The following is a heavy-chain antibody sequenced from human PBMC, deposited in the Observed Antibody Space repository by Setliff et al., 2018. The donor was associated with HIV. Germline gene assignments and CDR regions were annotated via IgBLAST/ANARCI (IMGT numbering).Heavy chain of an antibody. J-gene: IGHJ4*02. CDR2: INPRDGGA. CDR1: GYAFTGYY. CDR3: ARDRGRYGDYRDFDY. Sequence: GASVKVSCKASGYAFTGYYLHWVRQAPGQGLEWMGWINPRDGGAKYAHNFEGRVTMTRDTSISTFYMEVTRLTSDDTAVYYCARDRGRYGDYRDFDYWGQGALVTVSS. V-gene: IGHV1-2*02. D-gene: IGHD4-17*01.